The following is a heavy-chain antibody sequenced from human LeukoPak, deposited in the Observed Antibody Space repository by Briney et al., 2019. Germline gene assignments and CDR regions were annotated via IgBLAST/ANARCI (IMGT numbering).Heavy chain of an antibody. D-gene: IGHD6-19*01. CDR3: ARESGSGWLYYYYYMDV. J-gene: IGHJ6*03. CDR2: IYTSGST. Sequence: PSETLSLTCTVSGGSISSGSYYWSWIRQPAGKGLEWIGRIYTSGSTNYNPSLKSRVTISVDTSKNQFSLKLSSVTAADTAVYYCARESGSGWLYYYYYMDVWGKGTTVTISS. CDR1: GGSISSGSYY. V-gene: IGHV4-61*02.